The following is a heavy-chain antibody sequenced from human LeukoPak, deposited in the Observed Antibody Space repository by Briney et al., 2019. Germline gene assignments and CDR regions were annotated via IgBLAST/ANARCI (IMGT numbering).Heavy chain of an antibody. CDR3: ASLFLCYGCSSSSDSFNI. CDR2: ISSSGSTI. J-gene: IGHJ3*02. Sequence: LSLTCTVSGGSISSYYWSWIRQAPGKGLEWVSYISSSGSTIYYADSVKGRFTISRDNAKNSLYLQMNSLRAEDTAVYYCASLFLCYGCSSSSDSFNIWGQGTMVTVSS. CDR1: GGSISSYY. D-gene: IGHD6-6*01. V-gene: IGHV3-11*04.